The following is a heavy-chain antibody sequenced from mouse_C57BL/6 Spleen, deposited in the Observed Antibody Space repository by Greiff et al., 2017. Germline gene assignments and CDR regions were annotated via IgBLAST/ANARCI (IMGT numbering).Heavy chain of an antibody. D-gene: IGHD1-1*01. J-gene: IGHJ2*01. CDR1: GYAFSSYW. Sequence: QVQLQQSGAELVKPGASVKISCKASGYAFSSYWMNWVKQRPGKGLEWIGQIYPGDGDTNYNGKFKGKATLTADKSSSTAYMQLSSLTSEDSAVYFCARGGLRYYFDDWGQGTTLTVSS. V-gene: IGHV1-80*01. CDR2: IYPGDGDT. CDR3: ARGGLRYYFDD.